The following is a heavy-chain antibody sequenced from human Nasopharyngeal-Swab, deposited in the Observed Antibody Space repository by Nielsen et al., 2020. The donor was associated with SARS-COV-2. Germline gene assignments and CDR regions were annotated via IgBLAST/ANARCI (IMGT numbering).Heavy chain of an antibody. Sequence: GGSLRLSCVASDFSFNNYGIHWVRQAPGKGLEWVAVISFDGNNGYYADPGKDRFTISRDKSKNTLYLQRNSLRAEDTAEYYCARYRDGSGSYYDFYFDYWGQGTLVTVSS. D-gene: IGHD3-10*01. CDR1: DFSFNNYG. CDR2: ISFDGNNG. V-gene: IGHV3-30*03. J-gene: IGHJ4*02. CDR3: ARYRDGSGSYYDFYFDY.